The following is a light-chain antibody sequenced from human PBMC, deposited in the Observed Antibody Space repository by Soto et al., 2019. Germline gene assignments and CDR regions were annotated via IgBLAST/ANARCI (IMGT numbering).Light chain of an antibody. CDR3: HQYYTAVPWA. V-gene: IGKV4-1*01. Sequence: DIVMTQSPDSLAVSLGDTATINCKSSQSLLFGSNNRNYLAWYQHKPGQPPKLLIYWASTRDSGVPDRFSGSGSVTDFTLTISSLESEDVAVYYCHQYYTAVPWAFGQGNTVDLK. CDR2: WAS. J-gene: IGKJ1*01. CDR1: QSLLFGSNNRNY.